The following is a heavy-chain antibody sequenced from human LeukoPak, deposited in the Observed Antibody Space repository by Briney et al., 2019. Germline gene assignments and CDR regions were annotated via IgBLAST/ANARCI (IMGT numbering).Heavy chain of an antibody. CDR2: LYPGDSDS. CDR3: ARASRDGYNQNFDY. V-gene: IGHV5-51*01. J-gene: IGHJ4*02. Sequence: GESLKISCKAYGYSFFSNYWIAWVRQTPGKGLERMGILYPGDSDSRYSPSFQGQVTISADRSISTAYQHWSSLKVSDTAMYYCARASRDGYNQNFDYWGQGTLVTVSS. D-gene: IGHD5-24*01. CDR1: GYSFFSNYW.